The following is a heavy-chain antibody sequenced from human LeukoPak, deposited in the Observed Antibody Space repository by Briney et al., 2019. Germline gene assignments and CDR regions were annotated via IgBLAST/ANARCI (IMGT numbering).Heavy chain of an antibody. CDR3: AIREYYYDSSGYSYNWFDP. Sequence: GASVKVSCKASGYTFTGYYMHWVRQAPGQGLEWMGWINPNSGGTNYAQKFQGRVTMTRDESTSTAYMELSSLRSEDTAVYYCAIREYYYDSSGYSYNWFDPWGQGTLVTVSS. J-gene: IGHJ5*02. V-gene: IGHV1-2*02. D-gene: IGHD3-22*01. CDR1: GYTFTGYY. CDR2: INPNSGGT.